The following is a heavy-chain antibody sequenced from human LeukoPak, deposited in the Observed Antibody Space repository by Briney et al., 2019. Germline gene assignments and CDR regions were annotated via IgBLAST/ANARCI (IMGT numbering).Heavy chain of an antibody. CDR2: ISSSSSYI. J-gene: IGHJ4*02. CDR1: GFTFSSYS. V-gene: IGHV3-21*01. D-gene: IGHD6-13*01. CDR3: ARDRYSSSWYLVLGY. Sequence: GGSLRLSCAASGFTFSSYSMNWVRQAPGKGLEWVSSISSSSSYIYYADSVKGRFTISRDNAKNSLYLQMNSLRAEDTAVYYCARDRYSSSWYLVLGYWGQGTLVTVSS.